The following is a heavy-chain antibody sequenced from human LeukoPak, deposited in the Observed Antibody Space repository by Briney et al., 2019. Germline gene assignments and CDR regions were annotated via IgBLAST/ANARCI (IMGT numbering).Heavy chain of an antibody. CDR3: ARGGGGDYNYYYGMDV. CDR2: IYYSGST. Sequence: SETLSLTCTVSGGSISSYYWSWIRQPPGKGLEWIGYIYYSGSTNYNPSLKSRVTISVDTSKNQFSLKLSSVTAADTAVYYCARGGGGDYNYYYGMDVWGQGTTVTVSS. V-gene: IGHV4-59*01. J-gene: IGHJ6*02. CDR1: GGSISSYY. D-gene: IGHD2-21*02.